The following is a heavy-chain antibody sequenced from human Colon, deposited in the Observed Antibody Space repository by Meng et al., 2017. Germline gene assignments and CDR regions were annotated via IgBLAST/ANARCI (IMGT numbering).Heavy chain of an antibody. J-gene: IGHJ4*02. CDR1: GGSVTITGYY. V-gene: IGHV4-61*08. Sequence: QVQRQESVPGLVRPSETLSLTCTVSGGSVTITGYYWSWIRQSPGKGLEWIGYIYYTGTTNYNPSLKSRVTISVDTSKNQFSLKLSSVTPADTAVYFCARDNLLTSGSRFCFDYWGQGALVTVSS. D-gene: IGHD6-19*01. CDR3: ARDNLLTSGSRFCFDY. CDR2: IYYTGTT.